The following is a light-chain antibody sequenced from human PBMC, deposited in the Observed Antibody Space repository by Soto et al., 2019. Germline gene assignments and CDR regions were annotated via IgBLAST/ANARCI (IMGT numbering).Light chain of an antibody. V-gene: IGKV3-20*01. J-gene: IGKJ4*01. CDR3: QQYSSPLT. CDR1: QSVISTS. Sequence: EIVLTQSPGTLSLSPGERATLSCRTSQSVISTSLAWYQQKPGQAPRLLIYGASNRATGIPDKFSDSGSGTDFTLTISRLEPEDFAVYYCQQYSSPLTFGGGTKVDIK. CDR2: GAS.